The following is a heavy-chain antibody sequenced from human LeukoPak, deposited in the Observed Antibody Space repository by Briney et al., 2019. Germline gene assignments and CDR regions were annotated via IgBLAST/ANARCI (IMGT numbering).Heavy chain of an antibody. CDR1: GFTFSSYA. D-gene: IGHD3-22*01. Sequence: GGSLRLSCAASGFTFSSYAMSWVRQTPGKGLEWVSAISGSGGSTYYADSVKGRFTISRDNSKNTLYLQMNSLRAEDTAVYYCAKAHYYDSSGYSDYWGQGTLVTVSS. CDR3: AKAHYYDSSGYSDY. V-gene: IGHV3-23*01. J-gene: IGHJ4*02. CDR2: ISGSGGST.